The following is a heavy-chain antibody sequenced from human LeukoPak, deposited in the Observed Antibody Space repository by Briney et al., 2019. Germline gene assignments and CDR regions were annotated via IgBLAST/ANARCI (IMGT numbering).Heavy chain of an antibody. CDR3: ARVSIQEWVVPAAIGY. V-gene: IGHV3-74*03. Sequence: PGGSLRLSCAASGFTFSSYWMHWVRQAPGKGLVWVSRINSDGSSITYADSVKGRFTISRDNAKNTLYLQMNSLRAEDTAVYYCARVSIQEWVVPAAIGYWGQGTLVTVSS. D-gene: IGHD2-2*01. CDR1: GFTFSSYW. CDR2: INSDGSSI. J-gene: IGHJ4*02.